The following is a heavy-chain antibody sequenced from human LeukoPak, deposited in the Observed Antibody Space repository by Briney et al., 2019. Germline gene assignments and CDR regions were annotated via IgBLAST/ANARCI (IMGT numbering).Heavy chain of an antibody. CDR1: GASISSFY. Sequence: PSETLSLTCTVSGASISSFYWSWIRQPPGKGLEWIGYIYYTGSSDYNPSLNSRVTISLGTSNNQFSLKLTSVTAADTAVYYCARTLIRHRHTYFHQWGQGNLVTLSS. CDR2: IYYTGSS. V-gene: IGHV4-59*08. J-gene: IGHJ1*01. D-gene: IGHD2-2*02. CDR3: ARTLIRHRHTYFHQ.